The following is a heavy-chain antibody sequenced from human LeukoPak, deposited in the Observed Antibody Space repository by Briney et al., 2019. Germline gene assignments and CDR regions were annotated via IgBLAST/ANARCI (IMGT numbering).Heavy chain of an antibody. CDR2: INAANGDT. CDR3: ARGTFSSSLGWFDP. Sequence: ASVKVSCKASGYTFTSYAMHWMRQAPGQRLEWMGWINAANGDTKYSQNFQGRVTITRDISASTAYMELSSLRSADTAVYYCARGTFSSSLGWFDPWGQGTLVIVSS. CDR1: GYTFTSYA. J-gene: IGHJ5*02. D-gene: IGHD6-13*01. V-gene: IGHV1-3*01.